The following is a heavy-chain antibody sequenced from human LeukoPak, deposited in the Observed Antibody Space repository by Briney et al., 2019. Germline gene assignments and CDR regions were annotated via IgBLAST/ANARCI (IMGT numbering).Heavy chain of an antibody. Sequence: ASVKVSCKASGYTFTSYDINWVRQATGQGLEWMGWMNPNSGNTGYAQKFQGRVTMTRNTSISTAYMELSSLRSEDTAVYYCARGNRLYSSSWPSLAFDIWGQGTMVTVSS. CDR2: MNPNSGNT. J-gene: IGHJ3*02. D-gene: IGHD6-13*01. CDR3: ARGNRLYSSSWPSLAFDI. CDR1: GYTFTSYD. V-gene: IGHV1-8*01.